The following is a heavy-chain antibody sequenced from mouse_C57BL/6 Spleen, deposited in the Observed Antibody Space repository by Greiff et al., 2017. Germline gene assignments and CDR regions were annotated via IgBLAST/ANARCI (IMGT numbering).Heavy chain of an antibody. V-gene: IGHV1-69*01. CDR3: ARSWDHLDY. CDR2: IDPSDSYT. Sequence: QVQLQQPGAELVMPGASVKLSCKASGYTFTSYWMHWVKQRPGQGLEWIGEIDPSDSYTNYNQKFKGKSTLTVDKSSSTAYMQLSRLTFEDSAVYYCARSWDHLDYWGQGTTLTVSS. J-gene: IGHJ2*01. CDR1: GYTFTSYW. D-gene: IGHD4-1*01.